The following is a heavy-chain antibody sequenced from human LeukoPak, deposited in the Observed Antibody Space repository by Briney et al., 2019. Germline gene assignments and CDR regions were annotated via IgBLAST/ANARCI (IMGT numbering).Heavy chain of an antibody. CDR3: ARVVPAADY. Sequence: GSLRLSCAASGFTFSSYAMSWVRQAPGKGLEWVSAISGSGGSTHYADSVKGRLTISRDKSKNTLYLQMNSLRVEDTAVYYCARVVPAADYWGQGTLVTVSS. CDR2: ISGSGGST. D-gene: IGHD2-2*01. J-gene: IGHJ4*02. V-gene: IGHV3-23*01. CDR1: GFTFSSYA.